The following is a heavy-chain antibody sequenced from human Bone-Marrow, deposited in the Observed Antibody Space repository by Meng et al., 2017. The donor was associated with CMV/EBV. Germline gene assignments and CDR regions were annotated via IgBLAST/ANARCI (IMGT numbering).Heavy chain of an antibody. Sequence: SETLSLTCTVSGGSISSGGYYWSWIRQHPGKGLEWIGYIYYSGSTYYNPSLKSRVTISVDTSKNQFSLKLSSVTAADTAVYYCVRVGRRWGSSWSTFRESWGQGTLVTVSS. J-gene: IGHJ4*02. CDR3: VRVGRRWGSSWSTFRES. D-gene: IGHD6-13*01. V-gene: IGHV4-31*03. CDR1: GGSISSGGYY. CDR2: IYYSGST.